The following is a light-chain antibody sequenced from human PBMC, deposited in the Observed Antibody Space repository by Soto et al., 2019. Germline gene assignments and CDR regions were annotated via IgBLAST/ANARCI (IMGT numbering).Light chain of an antibody. J-gene: IGLJ2*01. CDR3: CSYAGSYSEV. V-gene: IGLV2-11*01. CDR2: DVN. Sequence: QSALTQPRSVSGSPGQSVTISCTGTSSDVGYYDYVSWYQQHPGKAPKLMIYDVNKRPSGVPDRFSGSKSGNTASLTIFGLQAEDEADYYCCSYAGSYSEVFGGGTKVTVL. CDR1: SSDVGYYDY.